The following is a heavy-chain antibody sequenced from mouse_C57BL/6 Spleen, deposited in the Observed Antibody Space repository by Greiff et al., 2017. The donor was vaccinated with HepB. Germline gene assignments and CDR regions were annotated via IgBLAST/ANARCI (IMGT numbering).Heavy chain of an antibody. J-gene: IGHJ4*01. CDR3: ARDGSSPYYYAMDY. CDR2: IDPEDGET. D-gene: IGHD1-1*01. Sequence: EVKVVESGAELVKPGASVKLSCTASGFNIKDYYMHWVKQRTEQGLEWIGRIDPEDGETKYAPKFQGKATITADTSSNTAYLQLSSLTSEDTAVYYCARDGSSPYYYAMDYWGQGTSVTVSS. CDR1: GFNIKDYY. V-gene: IGHV14-2*01.